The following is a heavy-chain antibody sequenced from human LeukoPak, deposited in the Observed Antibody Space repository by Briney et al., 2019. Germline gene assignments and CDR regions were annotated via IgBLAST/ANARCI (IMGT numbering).Heavy chain of an antibody. CDR1: GYTFTDYY. J-gene: IGHJ4*02. D-gene: IGHD5-18*01. CDR2: INPNSGGT. V-gene: IGHV1-2*02. Sequence: ASVKVSCKASGYTFTDYYMHWVRQAPGQGLEWMGWINPNSGGTNFAQKFQGRVTMTRDTSIRTAYMELNRLTSDDTAVYYCTRAHNYGLVYWGQGTLVTASS. CDR3: TRAHNYGLVY.